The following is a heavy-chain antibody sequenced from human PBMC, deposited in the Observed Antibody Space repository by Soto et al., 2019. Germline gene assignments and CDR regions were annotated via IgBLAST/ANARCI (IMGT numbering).Heavy chain of an antibody. CDR3: ARGLVPANYYYYYMDV. V-gene: IGHV4-4*02. J-gene: IGHJ6*03. CDR1: GGSISSSNW. Sequence: SETLSLTCAVSGGSISSSNWWSWIRQPPGKGLEWIGEINHSGSTNYNPSLKSRVTISVDTSKNQFSLKLSSVTAADTAVYYCARGLVPANYYYYYMDVWGKGTTVTVSS. D-gene: IGHD2-2*01. CDR2: INHSGST.